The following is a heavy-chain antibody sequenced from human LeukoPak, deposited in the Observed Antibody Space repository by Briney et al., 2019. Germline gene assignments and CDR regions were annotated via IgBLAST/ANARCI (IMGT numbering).Heavy chain of an antibody. CDR1: GYSFITYC. V-gene: IGHV5-10-1*01. CDR3: AGSLPDDDILTGHEY. D-gene: IGHD3-9*01. J-gene: IGHJ4*02. CDR2: IDPSDSYT. Sequence: GESPKISRKSSGYSFITYCITRGRQMPRKGLEWMGRIDPSDSYTHYSPSFQGHVTISADKTISTAYLQWSSLKASDTAMYYCAGSLPDDDILTGHEYWGQGTLVTVSS.